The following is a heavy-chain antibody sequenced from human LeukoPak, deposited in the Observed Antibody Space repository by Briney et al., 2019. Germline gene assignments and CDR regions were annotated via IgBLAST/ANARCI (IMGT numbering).Heavy chain of an antibody. CDR2: IVVGSGNT. CDR1: GFTFTSSA. CDR3: AAECPYCSGGSGY. V-gene: IGHV1-58*01. Sequence: SVKVSRKASGFTFTSSAVQWVRQARGQRLEWIGWIVVGSGNTNYAQKFQERVTITRDMSTSTAYMELSSLRSEDTAVYYCAAECPYCSGGSGYWGQGTLVTVSS. J-gene: IGHJ4*02. D-gene: IGHD2-15*01.